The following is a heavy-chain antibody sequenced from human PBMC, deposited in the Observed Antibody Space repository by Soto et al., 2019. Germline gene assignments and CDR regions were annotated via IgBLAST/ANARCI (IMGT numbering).Heavy chain of an antibody. D-gene: IGHD3-9*01. CDR2: IYYSGKT. Sequence: SETLSLTCSVSGGSISSYYWTWIRQPPGKGLEWIGYIYYSGKTNYNPSLKSRVTMSVDTSKNQFSLKLSSVTAADTAVYYCATIRYFDWNWFDPWGQGTLVTVSS. V-gene: IGHV4-59*08. CDR1: GGSISSYY. J-gene: IGHJ5*02. CDR3: ATIRYFDWNWFDP.